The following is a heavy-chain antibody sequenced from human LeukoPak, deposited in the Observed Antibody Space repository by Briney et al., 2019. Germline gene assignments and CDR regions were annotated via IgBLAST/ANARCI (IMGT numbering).Heavy chain of an antibody. CDR1: GYTFTNYY. V-gene: IGHV1-46*01. J-gene: IGHJ4*02. CDR2: INPGGRST. CDR3: ARDRGYYDSSSYYHLGDFDY. D-gene: IGHD3-22*01. Sequence: ASVKVSCKASGYTFTNYYIHWVRQAPGQGLEWMGIINPGGRSTSYAQKFQGRVTMTRDTSTSTVYMELSSLRSDDTAVYYCARDRGYYDSSSYYHLGDFDYWGQGTLVTVSS.